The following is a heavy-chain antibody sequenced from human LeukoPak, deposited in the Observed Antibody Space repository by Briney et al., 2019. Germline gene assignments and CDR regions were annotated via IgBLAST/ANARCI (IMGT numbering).Heavy chain of an antibody. J-gene: IGHJ4*02. D-gene: IGHD5-12*01. CDR3: ARAPGYSGYDYYFDY. V-gene: IGHV3-53*01. CDR2: IYSGGST. CDR1: EFTVSSNY. Sequence: PGGSLRLSCAASEFTVSSNYMSWVRQAPGKGLEWVSVIYSGGSTYYADSVKGRFTISRDNSKNTLYLQMNSLRAEDTAVYYCARAPGYSGYDYYFDYWGQGTLVTVSS.